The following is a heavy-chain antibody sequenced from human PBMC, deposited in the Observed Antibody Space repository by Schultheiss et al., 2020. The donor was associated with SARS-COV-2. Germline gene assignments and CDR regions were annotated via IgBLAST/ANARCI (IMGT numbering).Heavy chain of an antibody. D-gene: IGHD3-22*01. V-gene: IGHV4-31*03. Sequence: SETLSLTCTVSGDSISNRDYYWSWIRQHPGKGLEWIGYIFYRGTTYYNPSLRSRLTISGDTSKNQVSRKLSSVTAADTAVDDGVRESDSSGYWGWFDPWGQGTLVTVSS. J-gene: IGHJ5*02. CDR2: IFYRGTT. CDR1: GDSISNRDYY. CDR3: VRESDSSGYWGWFDP.